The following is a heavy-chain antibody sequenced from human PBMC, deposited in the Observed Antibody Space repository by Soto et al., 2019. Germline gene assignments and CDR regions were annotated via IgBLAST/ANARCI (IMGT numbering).Heavy chain of an antibody. CDR3: ASSSSTSCDVRI. CDR2: INHIGST. CDR1: GGSFSGYY. V-gene: IGHV4-34*01. Sequence: SETLSLTFAAYGGSFSGYYWSWIRQPPGKGLEWIGEINHIGSTNYNPSLKSRVTISVDTSKNQFSLKLSSVTAADTAVYYCASSSSTSCDVRIWGQGTLVTSPQ. J-gene: IGHJ4*02. D-gene: IGHD2-2*01.